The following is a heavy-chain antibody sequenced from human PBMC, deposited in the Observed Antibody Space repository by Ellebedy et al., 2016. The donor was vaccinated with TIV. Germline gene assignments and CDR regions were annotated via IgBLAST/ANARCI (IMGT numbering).Heavy chain of an antibody. V-gene: IGHV3-48*04. CDR3: ARGRVVRGVISYYYGMDV. Sequence: PGGSLRLSCAASEFTLGNYWMNWVRQAPGKGLDWVSGISGVGGATYNADSVKGRLTISRDDAKNSLYLQMNSLRAEETAVYYCARGRVVRGVISYYYGMDVWGQGTTVTVSS. D-gene: IGHD3-10*01. CDR1: EFTLGNYW. J-gene: IGHJ6*02. CDR2: ISGVGGAT.